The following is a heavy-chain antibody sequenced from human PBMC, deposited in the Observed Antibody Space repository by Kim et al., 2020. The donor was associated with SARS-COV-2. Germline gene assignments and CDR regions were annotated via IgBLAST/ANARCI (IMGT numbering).Heavy chain of an antibody. D-gene: IGHD2-15*01. CDR1: GFTFSNYP. J-gene: IGHJ6*02. V-gene: IGHV3-30*14. Sequence: GGSLRLSCAASGFTFSNYPIYWVRQAPGKGLEWVTIISYDGVSKLYADSVKGRFTISRDNSKKTVYLQMNSLRPEDTAVYYCARGLEECSGRRCYPGALYYYGMDVWGQGTTVTVSS. CDR2: ISYDGVSK. CDR3: ARGLEECSGRRCYPGALYYYGMDV.